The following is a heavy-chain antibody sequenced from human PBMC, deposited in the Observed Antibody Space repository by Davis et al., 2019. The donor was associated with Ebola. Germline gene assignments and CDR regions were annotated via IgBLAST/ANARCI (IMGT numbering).Heavy chain of an antibody. Sequence: GESLKISCAASGFTFSSYAMSWVRQAPGKGLEWVGRIKSKTDGGTTDYAAPVKGRFTISRDDSKNTLYLQMNSLKTEDTAVYYCTTGPPYYDFWSGYHTSFDYWGQGTLVTVSS. CDR1: GFTFSSYA. CDR3: TTGPPYYDFWSGYHTSFDY. D-gene: IGHD3-3*01. J-gene: IGHJ4*02. CDR2: IKSKTDGGTT. V-gene: IGHV3-15*01.